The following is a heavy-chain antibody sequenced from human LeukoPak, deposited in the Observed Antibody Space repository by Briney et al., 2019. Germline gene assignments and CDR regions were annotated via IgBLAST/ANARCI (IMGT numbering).Heavy chain of an antibody. J-gene: IGHJ6*02. CDR1: GYSFTSYW. D-gene: IGHD4-17*01. CDR2: IYPGDSDT. V-gene: IGHV5-51*01. CDR3: ARQDYGDYEGFYYYYGMDV. Sequence: GESLKISCKGSGYSFTSYWICWVRQMPGKGLEWMGIIYPGDSDTRYSPSFQGQVTISADKSITTAYLQWSSLKPSDTAMYYCARQDYGDYEGFYYYYGMDVWGQGTTVTVSS.